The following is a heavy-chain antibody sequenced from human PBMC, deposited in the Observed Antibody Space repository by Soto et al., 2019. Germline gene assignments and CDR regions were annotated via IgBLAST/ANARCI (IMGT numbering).Heavy chain of an antibody. CDR3: ATGYATALDPIF. Sequence: SETLSLTCAVYGGSFSSYHWSWIRQTPGKGLEWIGEINHLTTTNYNPSLKSRVIISLDTPKNQFSLKLSSVTAADTAVYYCATGYATALDPIFWGQGILVTVSS. D-gene: IGHD2-8*01. CDR1: GGSFSSYH. V-gene: IGHV4-34*01. CDR2: INHLTTT. J-gene: IGHJ4*02.